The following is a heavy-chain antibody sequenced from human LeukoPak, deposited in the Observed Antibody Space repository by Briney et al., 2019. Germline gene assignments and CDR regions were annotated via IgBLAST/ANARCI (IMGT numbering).Heavy chain of an antibody. CDR1: GGSISSGGYY. V-gene: IGHV4-30-2*01. D-gene: IGHD6-6*01. CDR3: ARDQPSRSSDY. J-gene: IGHJ4*02. CDR2: IYHSGST. Sequence: SETLSLTCTVSGGSISSGGYYWSWIRQPPGKGLEWIGYIYHSGSTYYNPSLKSRVTISVDRSKNQFSLKLSSVTAADTAVYYCARDQPSRSSDYWGQGTLVTVSS.